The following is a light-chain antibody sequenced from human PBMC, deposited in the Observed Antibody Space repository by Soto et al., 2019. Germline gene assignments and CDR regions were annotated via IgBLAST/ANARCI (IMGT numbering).Light chain of an antibody. J-gene: IGLJ1*01. CDR1: SSDVGGYNY. Sequence: QSALTQPRSVSGSPGQSVTISRTGTSSDVGGYNYVSWYQQHPGKAPKLMIYDVSKRPSGVPDRFSGSKSGNTASLTISGLQAEDEADYYCCSYAGSYTSYVFGTGTKV. CDR3: CSYAGSYTSYV. CDR2: DVS. V-gene: IGLV2-11*01.